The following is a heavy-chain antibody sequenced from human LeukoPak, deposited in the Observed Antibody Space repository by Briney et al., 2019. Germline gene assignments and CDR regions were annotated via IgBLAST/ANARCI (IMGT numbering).Heavy chain of an antibody. Sequence: ASVKVSCKASGYTFTSYGISWVRQAPGQGLEWMGWISAYNGNTSYAQKFQGRVTMTRDTSTSTVYMELSSLRSEDTAVYYCARDESMDVWGQGTTVTVSS. CDR1: GYTFTSYG. CDR3: ARDESMDV. CDR2: ISAYNGNT. J-gene: IGHJ6*02. V-gene: IGHV1-18*01.